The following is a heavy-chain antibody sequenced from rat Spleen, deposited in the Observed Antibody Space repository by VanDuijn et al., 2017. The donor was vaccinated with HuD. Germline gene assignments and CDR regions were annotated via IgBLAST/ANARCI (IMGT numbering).Heavy chain of an antibody. D-gene: IGHD1-9*01. CDR3: TRRGHTMGLTSRYFDY. CDR1: GFTFSNYY. V-gene: IGHV5-22*01. CDR2: ISYEGSST. J-gene: IGHJ2*01. Sequence: EVQLVESGGGSVQPGRSLKLSCAASGFTFSNYYMAWVRQAPKKGLEWVASISYEGSSTYYGDSVKGRFTISKDNAKSTLYLQMNSLRSEDTATYYCTRRGHTMGLTSRYFDYWGQGVMVTVSS.